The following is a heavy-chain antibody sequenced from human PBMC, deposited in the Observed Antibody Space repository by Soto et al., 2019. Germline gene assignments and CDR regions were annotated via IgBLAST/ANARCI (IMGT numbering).Heavy chain of an antibody. CDR1: GFTFSNCG. Sequence: LRLSCAASGFTFSNCGMNWVRQTPGKGLEWVSYISDSGATKHYADSVKGRFTISRDNGKDSLYLQMNSLRDEDTAVYFCARCSRNSCYSYGVDVWGQGATVTVSS. D-gene: IGHD2-15*01. CDR3: ARCSRNSCYSYGVDV. V-gene: IGHV3-48*02. J-gene: IGHJ6*02. CDR2: ISDSGATK.